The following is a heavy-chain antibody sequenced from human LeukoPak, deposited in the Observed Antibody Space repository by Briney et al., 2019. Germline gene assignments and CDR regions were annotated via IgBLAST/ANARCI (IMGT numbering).Heavy chain of an antibody. CDR1: GFTFSSYS. Sequence: GGSLRLSCAASGFTFSSYSMNWVRQAPGKGLEWVSYISSSSSTIYYADSVKGRFTISRDNAKNSLYLQMNSLRAEDTAVYYCARDRAWNYFDYWGQGTLVTVSS. CDR2: ISSSSSTI. V-gene: IGHV3-48*01. D-gene: IGHD3-3*01. CDR3: ARDRAWNYFDY. J-gene: IGHJ4*02.